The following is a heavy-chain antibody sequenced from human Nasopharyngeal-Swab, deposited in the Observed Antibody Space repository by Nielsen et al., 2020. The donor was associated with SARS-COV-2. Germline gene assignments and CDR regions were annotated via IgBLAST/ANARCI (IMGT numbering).Heavy chain of an antibody. V-gene: IGHV3-30*18. J-gene: IGHJ4*02. Sequence: WIRQPPGKGLEWVAVISYDGSNQYYADPVQGRFTFSRDNSKNTLYLQMNSLRAEDTAVYYCVKGPRYSSNWYDLPPSFDFWGQGTLVTVSS. CDR2: ISYDGSNQ. CDR3: VKGPRYSSNWYDLPPSFDF. D-gene: IGHD6-13*01.